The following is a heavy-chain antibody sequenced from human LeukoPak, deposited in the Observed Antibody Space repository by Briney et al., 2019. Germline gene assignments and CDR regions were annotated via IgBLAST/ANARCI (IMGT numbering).Heavy chain of an antibody. D-gene: IGHD3-22*01. V-gene: IGHV5-10-1*01. CDR2: IDPSDSYT. CDR3: ARLDYDSSGYLYYYYGMDV. Sequence: KNGESLKISCKGSGYSFTSYWISWVRQMPGKGLEWMGRIDPSDSYTNYSPSFQGHVTISADKSISTAYPQWSSLKASDTAMYYCARLDYDSSGYLYYYYGMDVWGQGTTVTVSS. CDR1: GYSFTSYW. J-gene: IGHJ6*02.